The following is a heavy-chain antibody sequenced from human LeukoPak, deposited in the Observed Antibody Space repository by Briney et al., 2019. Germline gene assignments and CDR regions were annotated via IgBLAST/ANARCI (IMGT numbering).Heavy chain of an antibody. D-gene: IGHD3-3*01. CDR3: AKDLEGFDY. CDR2: IRYDGSNK. Sequence: GGSLRLSCAVSGFILGNYWMSWVRQAPGKGLEWVAFIRYDGSNKYYADSVKGRLTISRDNSKNTLYLQMNSLRAEDTAVYYCAKDLEGFDYWGQGTLVTVSS. V-gene: IGHV3-30*02. CDR1: GFILGNYW. J-gene: IGHJ4*02.